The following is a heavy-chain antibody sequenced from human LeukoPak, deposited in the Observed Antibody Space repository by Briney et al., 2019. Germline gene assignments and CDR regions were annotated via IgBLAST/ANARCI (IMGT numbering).Heavy chain of an antibody. Sequence: GASVKVSCKASGYTFTSYDINWVRQATGQGLEWMGWMNPNSGNTGYAQKFQGRVTMTRNTSISTAYMELSSLRSEDTAVYYCARGDRPLWFGEPNLVYYYYYYMDVWGKGTTVTISS. CDR3: ARGDRPLWFGEPNLVYYYYYYMDV. J-gene: IGHJ6*03. D-gene: IGHD3-10*01. V-gene: IGHV1-8*01. CDR2: MNPNSGNT. CDR1: GYTFTSYD.